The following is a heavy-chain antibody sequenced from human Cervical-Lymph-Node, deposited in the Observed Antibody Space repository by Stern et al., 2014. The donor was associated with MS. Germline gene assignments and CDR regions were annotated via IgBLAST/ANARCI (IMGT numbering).Heavy chain of an antibody. V-gene: IGHV1-69*01. CDR2: IIPIFGRA. CDR3: ARGWSYDILTGFSY. Sequence: VQLAASGAEVKKPGSSVKVSCKASGGTFSNYAINWVRQAPGQGLEWMGGIIPIFGRANYAQNFQGRVTITADESTSTAYMELSSLISEDTAVYYCARGWSYDILTGFSYWGQGTLVTVSS. J-gene: IGHJ4*02. D-gene: IGHD3-9*01. CDR1: GGTFSNYA.